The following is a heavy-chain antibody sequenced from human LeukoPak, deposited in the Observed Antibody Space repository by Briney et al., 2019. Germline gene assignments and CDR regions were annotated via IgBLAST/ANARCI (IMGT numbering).Heavy chain of an antibody. D-gene: IGHD6-13*01. CDR3: ARLLGYSSSWYSNWFDP. Sequence: PSETLSLTCTVSGGSISSSSYYWGWIRQPPGKGLEWIGSIYYSGSTYCNPSLKSRVTISVDTSKNQFSLKLSSVTAADTAVYYCARLLGYSSSWYSNWFDPWGQGTLVTVSS. CDR1: GGSISSSSYY. CDR2: IYYSGST. J-gene: IGHJ5*02. V-gene: IGHV4-39*01.